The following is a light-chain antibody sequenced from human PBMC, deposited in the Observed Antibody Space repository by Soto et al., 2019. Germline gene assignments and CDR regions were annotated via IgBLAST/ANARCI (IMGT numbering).Light chain of an antibody. V-gene: IGLV1-36*01. CDR2: YDD. CDR1: TSNIGNNS. CDR3: AAWDDSLNGWV. J-gene: IGLJ3*02. Sequence: QSVLTQPPSVSEAPRQRVTISCSGSTSNIGNNSVNWYQQLTGKAPKLLIYYDDLLPSGVSDRFSGSKSGTSASLAISWLQSEDEADYDCAAWDDSLNGWVFGGGTKLTVL.